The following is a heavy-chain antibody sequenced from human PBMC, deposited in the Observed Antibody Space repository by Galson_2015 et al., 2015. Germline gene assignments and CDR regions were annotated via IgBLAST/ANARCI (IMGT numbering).Heavy chain of an antibody. J-gene: IGHJ5*02. D-gene: IGHD3-10*01. CDR2: ISGSGGGT. Sequence: SLRLSCAASGFTFSSYAMSWVRQAPGKGLEWVSIISGSGGGTYYADSVKGRFTISRDKSKNTLYLQMNSLRAEDTAVYYCTKDLWFGEDYNWFDPWGRGTLVTVSS. V-gene: IGHV3-23*01. CDR1: GFTFSSYA. CDR3: TKDLWFGEDYNWFDP.